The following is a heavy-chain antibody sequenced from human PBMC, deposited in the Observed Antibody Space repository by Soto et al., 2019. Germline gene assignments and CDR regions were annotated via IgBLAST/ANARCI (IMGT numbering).Heavy chain of an antibody. D-gene: IGHD2-2*01. Sequence: EVQLLESGGGLVQHGESVRLSCVVSGFAFSSYPMTWVRQAPGKGLEWVSGISSSGGSTYYGDSAKGRFTISRDNSKNTLYLQMNSLRAEDTAIYYCARASGNCSSTTCYGDYWGQGILVTVSS. J-gene: IGHJ4*02. CDR1: GFAFSSYP. V-gene: IGHV3-23*01. CDR2: ISSSGGST. CDR3: ARASGNCSSTTCYGDY.